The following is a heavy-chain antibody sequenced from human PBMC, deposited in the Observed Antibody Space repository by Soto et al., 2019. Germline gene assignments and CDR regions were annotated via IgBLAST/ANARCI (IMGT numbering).Heavy chain of an antibody. CDR2: ISYDGSNK. CDR1: GFTFSSYA. J-gene: IGHJ3*02. Sequence: QVQLVESGGGVVQPGRSLRLSCAASGFTFSSYAMHWVRQAPGKGLEWVAVISYDGSNKYYADSVKGRFTISRDNSKNTLYLQVNSLRAEDTAVYYCARAMNFIVTGYRPTDAFAIWGQGTMVTVSS. CDR3: ARAMNFIVTGYRPTDAFAI. D-gene: IGHD3-9*01. V-gene: IGHV3-30-3*01.